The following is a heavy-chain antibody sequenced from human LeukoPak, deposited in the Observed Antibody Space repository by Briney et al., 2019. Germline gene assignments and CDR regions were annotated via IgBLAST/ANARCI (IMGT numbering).Heavy chain of an antibody. CDR2: ISYDGSNK. V-gene: IGHV3-30*03. D-gene: IGHD3/OR15-3a*01. J-gene: IGHJ4*02. CDR3: TRAVAAADFSPGY. Sequence: GGSLRLSCAASGFIFSDYGMHWVRQAPGKGLEWVAFISYDGSNKDYADSVKGRFTISRDNSKNTLYLQMSSLRAEDTAVYYCTRAVAAADFSPGYWGQGTLVTVSS. CDR1: GFIFSDYG.